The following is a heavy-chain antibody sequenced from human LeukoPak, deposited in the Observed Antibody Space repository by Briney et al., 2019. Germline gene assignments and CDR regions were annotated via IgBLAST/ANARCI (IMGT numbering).Heavy chain of an antibody. CDR3: AREGDSSGYYYHFDY. Sequence: GGSLRLSCAASGFTFSSYSMNWVRQAPGKGLEWVSSISSSSSYIYYADSVKGRFTISRDNAKNSLYLQMNSLRAEDTAVYYCAREGDSSGYYYHFDYWGRGTLVTVSS. CDR1: GFTFSSYS. V-gene: IGHV3-21*01. CDR2: ISSSSSYI. D-gene: IGHD3-22*01. J-gene: IGHJ4*02.